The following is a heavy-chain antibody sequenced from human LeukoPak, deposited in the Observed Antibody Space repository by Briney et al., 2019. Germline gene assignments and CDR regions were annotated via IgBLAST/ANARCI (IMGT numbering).Heavy chain of an antibody. J-gene: IGHJ3*02. Sequence: GGSLRLSCAASGFNFDDYGMSWARQAPGKGLEWVSGINWNGGSTGYADSVKGRFTISRDNAKNSLFLQMNSLRAEDTALYYCARGEIVGYCSGGSCYRPIDIWGQGTMVTVSS. D-gene: IGHD2-15*01. CDR3: ARGEIVGYCSGGSCYRPIDI. V-gene: IGHV3-20*04. CDR2: INWNGGST. CDR1: GFNFDDYG.